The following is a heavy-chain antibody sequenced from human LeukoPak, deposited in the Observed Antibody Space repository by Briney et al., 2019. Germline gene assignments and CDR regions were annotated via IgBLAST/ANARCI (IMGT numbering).Heavy chain of an antibody. D-gene: IGHD2-2*01. Sequence: PGGSLRLSCAASGFTFSSYGMHWVRQAPGKGLEWVAVIWYDGSNKYYADSVKGRFTVSRDNSKNTLYLQMNSLRAEDTAVYYCAKTNCSSTSCLSTTWGQGTLVTVSS. J-gene: IGHJ4*02. CDR1: GFTFSSYG. CDR2: IWYDGSNK. V-gene: IGHV3-33*06. CDR3: AKTNCSSTSCLSTT.